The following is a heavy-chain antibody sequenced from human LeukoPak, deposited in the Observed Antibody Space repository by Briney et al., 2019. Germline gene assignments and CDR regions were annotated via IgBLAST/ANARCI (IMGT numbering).Heavy chain of an antibody. Sequence: KPSETLSLTCTVSGGSISSYYWSWIRQPPGKGLEWIGCIYYSGSTNYNPSLKSQVTISVDTSKNQFSLKLSSVTAADTAVYYCARLIVGARDDAFDIWGQGTMVTVSS. CDR1: GGSISSYY. CDR2: IYYSGST. V-gene: IGHV4-59*08. J-gene: IGHJ3*02. CDR3: ARLIVGARDDAFDI. D-gene: IGHD1-26*01.